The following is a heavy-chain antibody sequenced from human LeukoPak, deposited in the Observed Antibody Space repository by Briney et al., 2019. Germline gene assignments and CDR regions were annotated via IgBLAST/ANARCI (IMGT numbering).Heavy chain of an antibody. J-gene: IGHJ4*02. CDR3: ATDRDNSDWQKRFDS. D-gene: IGHD2-21*02. CDR1: GFTFSTYG. CDR2: INQDASEI. V-gene: IGHV3-7*01. Sequence: GGSLRLSCAASGFTFSTYGMNWYRRAPGKGLEWVGNINQDASEINYVDSVRGRSTISRDNAKNSLHLQMNSLRAEDTAVYYCATDRDNSDWQKRFDSWGQGTLVTVSS.